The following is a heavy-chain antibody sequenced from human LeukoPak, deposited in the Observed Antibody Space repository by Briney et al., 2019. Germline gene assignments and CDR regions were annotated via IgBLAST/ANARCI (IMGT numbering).Heavy chain of an antibody. Sequence: GGSLRLSCAASGFTFSNYAMHWVRQAPGKGLGWVAVISYDGSNKYYADSVKGRFTISRDNSKNTLYLQMNSLRAEDTAVYYCARGHYYGSGSYQDVWGKGTTVTVSS. J-gene: IGHJ6*04. CDR1: GFTFSNYA. V-gene: IGHV3-30*04. CDR2: ISYDGSNK. D-gene: IGHD3-10*01. CDR3: ARGHYYGSGSYQDV.